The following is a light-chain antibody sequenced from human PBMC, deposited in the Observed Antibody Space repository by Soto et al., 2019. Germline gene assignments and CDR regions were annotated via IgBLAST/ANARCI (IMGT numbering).Light chain of an antibody. Sequence: QSALTQPASVSGSPGQSITISCTGTSSAIGNYNLVSWFQQHPGKAPKLFIYEVNRRPSGVSDRLSGSKSANTASLTISGLQAEDEADYYCFSYAGAGTFVFGTGTKVTVL. CDR1: SSAIGNYNL. V-gene: IGLV2-23*02. CDR3: FSYAGAGTFV. J-gene: IGLJ1*01. CDR2: EVN.